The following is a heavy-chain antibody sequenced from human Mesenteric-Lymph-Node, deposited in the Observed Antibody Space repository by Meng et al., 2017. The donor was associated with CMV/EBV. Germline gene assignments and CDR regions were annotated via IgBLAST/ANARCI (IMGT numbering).Heavy chain of an antibody. CDR3: AKDRHADSTTFYDA. CDR2: ISDSGGRT. V-gene: IGHV3-23*01. Sequence: GESLKISCAASGFTFSSYVLSWVRQAPGKGLEWVSGISDSGGRTFYADSVKGRFTISRDNSKNTLYLQMNSLRADDTAVYYCAKDRHADSTTFYDAWGQGTLVTVSS. J-gene: IGHJ5*02. D-gene: IGHD2/OR15-2a*01. CDR1: GFTFSSYV.